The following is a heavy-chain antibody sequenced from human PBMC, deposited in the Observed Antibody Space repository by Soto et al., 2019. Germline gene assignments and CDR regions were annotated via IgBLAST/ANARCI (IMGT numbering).Heavy chain of an antibody. CDR2: ISAYNGNT. J-gene: IGHJ4*02. CDR1: GYTFTSYG. D-gene: IGHD3-10*01. V-gene: IGHV1-18*01. Sequence: RASVKVSCKASGYTFTSYGISWVRQAPGQGLEWMGWISAYNGNTNYAQKFQGRVTMTTDTSTSTAYMELSSLRSEDTAVYYCARGLNVYYSDYWGQGTLVTLSS. CDR3: ARGLNVYYSDY.